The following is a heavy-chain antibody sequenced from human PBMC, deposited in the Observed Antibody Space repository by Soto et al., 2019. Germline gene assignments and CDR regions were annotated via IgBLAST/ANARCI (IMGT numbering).Heavy chain of an antibody. J-gene: IGHJ4*02. CDR1: GLTFSDHY. CDR3: VSLWSVTGSRDY. Sequence: EVQLVESGGGLVQPGGSLRLSCAVSGLTFSDHYMGWVRQAPGKGLDWVGRIRDRVHSYSTEYAASVKGRFTISRDDSWNSRYLKMNSLKMEYTAVFYCVSLWSVTGSRDYWGRGTLVTVSS. V-gene: IGHV3-72*01. D-gene: IGHD1-20*01. CDR2: IRDRVHSYST.